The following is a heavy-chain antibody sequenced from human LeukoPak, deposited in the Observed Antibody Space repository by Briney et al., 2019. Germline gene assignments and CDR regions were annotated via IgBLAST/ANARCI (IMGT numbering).Heavy chain of an antibody. D-gene: IGHD5-12*01. V-gene: IGHV3-48*02. CDR1: GFTFSSYS. CDR2: ITITGSAI. Sequence: LRLSRVASGFTFSSYSRSWVRQAPGKGLEWVSYITITGSAIYNAYSVKRRFTTSKDNTKNSLYLEMNSLRDEDTGVYYCARDVRWLRFVFDDWGQGTLVTVSS. J-gene: IGHJ4*02. CDR3: ARDVRWLRFVFDD.